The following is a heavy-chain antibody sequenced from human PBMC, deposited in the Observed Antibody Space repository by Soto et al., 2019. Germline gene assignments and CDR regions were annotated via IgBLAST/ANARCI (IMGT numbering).Heavy chain of an antibody. Sequence: EVPLVESGGGLVQPGGSLRLSCVASGFTLSSYWMYWVRQVPGKGLLWVSRISTDGSKTEYADSVKGRFTISRDNAKSAMYLQMDSLRVEDMGVYYCARGPGHGGSYFEHWGQGTLVTVSS. V-gene: IGHV3-74*03. CDR2: ISTDGSKT. D-gene: IGHD5-12*01. CDR3: ARGPGHGGSYFEH. J-gene: IGHJ1*01. CDR1: GFTLSSYW.